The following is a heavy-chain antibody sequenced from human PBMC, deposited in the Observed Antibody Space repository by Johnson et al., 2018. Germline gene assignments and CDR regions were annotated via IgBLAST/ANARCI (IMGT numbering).Heavy chain of an antibody. CDR2: IYSGGST. Sequence: VQLVESGGGVVKPGGSLRLSCAASGFTFSSNYMSWVRQAPGKGLEWVSVIYSGGSTYYADSVKGRFPISRDNSKNTLYLQMNSLRAEDTAVYYCAKDPTGTYQGNWFDPWGQGTLVTVSS. V-gene: IGHV3-66*01. D-gene: IGHD1-1*01. J-gene: IGHJ5*02. CDR1: GFTFSSNY. CDR3: AKDPTGTYQGNWFDP.